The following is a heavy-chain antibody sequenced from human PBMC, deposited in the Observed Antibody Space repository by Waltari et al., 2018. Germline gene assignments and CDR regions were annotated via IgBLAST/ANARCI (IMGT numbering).Heavy chain of an antibody. J-gene: IGHJ4*02. CDR2: IYYSGST. Sequence: QVQLQESGPGLVKLSETLSRTCTVSCGSISSHSWSWIRQPPGKGLEWIGYIYYSGSTNYNPSLKSRVTISVDTSKNQFSLKLSSVTAADTAVYYCASSEVAGLDYWGQGTLVTVSS. CDR3: ASSEVAGLDY. CDR1: CGSISSHS. D-gene: IGHD6-19*01. V-gene: IGHV4-59*11.